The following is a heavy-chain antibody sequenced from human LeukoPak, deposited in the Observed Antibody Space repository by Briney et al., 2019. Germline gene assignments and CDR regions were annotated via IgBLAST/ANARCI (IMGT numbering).Heavy chain of an antibody. Sequence: PSETLSLTCAVYGGSFSGYYSSRIRQPPGKGLEWIGEINHSGSTNYNPSLKSRVTISVDTSKNQFSLKLSSVTAADTAVYYCARTIAAAGTYYFDYWGQGTLVTVSS. J-gene: IGHJ4*02. CDR2: INHSGST. CDR1: GGSFSGYY. CDR3: ARTIAAAGTYYFDY. V-gene: IGHV4-34*01. D-gene: IGHD6-13*01.